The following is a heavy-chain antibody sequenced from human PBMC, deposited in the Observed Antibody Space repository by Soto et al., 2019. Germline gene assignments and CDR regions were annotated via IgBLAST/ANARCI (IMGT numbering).Heavy chain of an antibody. CDR2: ISSSSSYI. CDR3: ARDPPYCSSSSCYIRFLDY. V-gene: IGHV3-21*01. D-gene: IGHD2-2*02. CDR1: GFTFSSYS. Sequence: PGGSLRLSCAASGFTFSSYSMNWVRQAPGKGLEWVSSISSSSSYIYYADSVKGRFTISRDNARNSLYLQMNSLRAEDTAVYYCARDPPYCSSSSCYIRFLDYWGQGTLVTVS. J-gene: IGHJ4*02.